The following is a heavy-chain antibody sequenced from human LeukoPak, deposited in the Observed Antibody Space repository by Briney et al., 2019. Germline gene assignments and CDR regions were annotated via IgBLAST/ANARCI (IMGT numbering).Heavy chain of an antibody. CDR3: ASTPFYDYVWGSYRYRGLFDN. CDR1: GFTFSTYA. J-gene: IGHJ4*02. Sequence: GGSLRPSCAASGFTFSTYAMSWVRQAPGRGLEWVSGICGSGGCTYYADSVKGRFTISRDNSKNTLYLQMNSLRAEDTAVYYCASTPFYDYVWGSYRYRGLFDNWGQGTPVSVSS. D-gene: IGHD3-16*02. V-gene: IGHV3-23*01. CDR2: ICGSGGCT.